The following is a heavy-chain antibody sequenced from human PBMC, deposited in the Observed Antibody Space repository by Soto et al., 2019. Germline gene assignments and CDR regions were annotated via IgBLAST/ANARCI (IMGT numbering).Heavy chain of an antibody. D-gene: IGHD2-21*01. V-gene: IGHV3-30-3*01. CDR1: GFAFSSHA. Sequence: GGSLRLSCAASGFAFSSHAMHWVRQAPGKGLEWLSFIAYDGSTKGYADSVKGRFTVSRDNFKISLFLQMGSLRAEDTAVYYCARDVIGSFTVDYRGSGSLVTVSS. J-gene: IGHJ4*02. CDR3: ARDVIGSFTVDY. CDR2: IAYDGSTK.